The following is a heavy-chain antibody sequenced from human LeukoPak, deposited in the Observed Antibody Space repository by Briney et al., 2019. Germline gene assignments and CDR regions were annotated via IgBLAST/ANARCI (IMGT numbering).Heavy chain of an antibody. CDR1: GFTFSSYA. J-gene: IGHJ5*02. CDR2: ISYDGSNK. V-gene: IGHV3-30-3*01. Sequence: GGSLRLSCAASGFTFSSYAMHWVRQAPGKGLEWVAVISYDGSNKYYADSVKGRFTISRDNSKNTLYLQMNSLRAEDTAVYYCARERLRPANWFDPWGQGTLVTVSS. D-gene: IGHD2-2*01. CDR3: ARERLRPANWFDP.